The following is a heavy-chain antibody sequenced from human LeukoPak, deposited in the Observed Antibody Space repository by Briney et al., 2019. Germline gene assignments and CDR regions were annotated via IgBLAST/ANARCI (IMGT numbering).Heavy chain of an antibody. CDR2: INAGNGNT. CDR3: AREATVTTPFDY. J-gene: IGHJ4*02. D-gene: IGHD4-17*01. V-gene: IGHV1-3*01. Sequence: GASVKVSCKASGYTFTSYAMHWVRQAPGQRLEWMGWINAGNGNTKYSQKFQGRVTITRDTSASTAYMELSSLRSEDTAVYYCAREATVTTPFDYWGQGTLVTVSS. CDR1: GYTFTSYA.